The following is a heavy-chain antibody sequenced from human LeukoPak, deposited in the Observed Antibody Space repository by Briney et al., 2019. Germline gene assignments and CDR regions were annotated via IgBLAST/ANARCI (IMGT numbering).Heavy chain of an antibody. CDR3: AREGTTIVVALDY. CDR2: ISSDGSSK. D-gene: IGHD3-22*01. Sequence: GGSLRLSCAASGFTFSSHVMHWVRQAPGKGLEWVAVISSDGSSKYYADSVKGRFTISRDNSKNTLYLQMKSLRAEDTAVYYCAREGTTIVVALDYWGQGTLVTVSS. V-gene: IGHV3-30-3*01. CDR1: GFTFSSHV. J-gene: IGHJ4*02.